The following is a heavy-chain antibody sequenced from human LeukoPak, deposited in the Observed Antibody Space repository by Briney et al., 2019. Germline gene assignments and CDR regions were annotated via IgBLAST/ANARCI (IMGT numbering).Heavy chain of an antibody. D-gene: IGHD5-12*01. V-gene: IGHV4-59*01. CDR2: VQDGGST. J-gene: IGHJ4*02. CDR1: CGSIGTYY. Sequence: NASETLSLTCTVSCGSIGTYYCTWIRQPPGKGLEWIGFVQDGGSTDYNPSLKSRVTMSVDTSRNQFSLRLNSVTAADTAVYYCAGWKYRPDPNYYWGQGILVTVSS. CDR3: AGWKYRPDPNYY.